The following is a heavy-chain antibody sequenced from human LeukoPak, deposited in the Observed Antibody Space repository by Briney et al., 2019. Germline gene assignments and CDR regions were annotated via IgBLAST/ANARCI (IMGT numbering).Heavy chain of an antibody. J-gene: IGHJ5*02. D-gene: IGHD1-1*01. CDR3: ARGGNWNDAFDP. CDR1: GGSFSGYY. CDR2: INHSGST. V-gene: IGHV4-34*01. Sequence: SETLSLTCAVYGGSFSGYYWSWIRQPPGKGLEWIGEINHSGSTNYNPSLKSRVTISVDTSKNQFSLKLSSVTAADTAVYYCARGGNWNDAFDPWGQGTLVTVSS.